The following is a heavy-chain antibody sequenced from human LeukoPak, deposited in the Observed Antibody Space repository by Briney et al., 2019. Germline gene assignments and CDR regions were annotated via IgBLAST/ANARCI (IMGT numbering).Heavy chain of an antibody. V-gene: IGHV3-48*01. CDR1: GFTFSSYS. D-gene: IGHD3-3*01. CDR3: ARLSPTYDFWSGYLGGYYYYYMDV. J-gene: IGHJ6*03. Sequence: GGSLRLSCAASGFTFSSYSMNWVRQAPGKGLEWVSYISSSSSTIYYADSVKGRFTISRDNAKNSLYLQMNSLRAEDTAVYYCARLSPTYDFWSGYLGGYYYYYMDVWGKGTMVTVSS. CDR2: ISSSSSTI.